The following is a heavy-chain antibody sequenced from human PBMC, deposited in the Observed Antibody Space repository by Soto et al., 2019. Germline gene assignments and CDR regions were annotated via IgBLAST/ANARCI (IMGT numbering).Heavy chain of an antibody. CDR1: GGSMRGYY. J-gene: IGHJ6*02. V-gene: IGHV4-4*07. Sequence: SETLSLTCIFSGGSMRGYYWNLIRQPAGRGLEWIGRIYSRGSTMYNPSLKSRVTMLIDTSNNQFSLSLNSVTAADTAVYYCAGISEDIYYGMDVWGQGTTVTVS. D-gene: IGHD2-15*01. CDR2: IYSRGST. CDR3: AGISEDIYYGMDV.